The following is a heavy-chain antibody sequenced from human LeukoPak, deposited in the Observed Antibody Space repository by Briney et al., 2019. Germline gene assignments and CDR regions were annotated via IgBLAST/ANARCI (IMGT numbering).Heavy chain of an antibody. J-gene: IGHJ4*02. V-gene: IGHV1-18*04. Sequence: ASVKVSCKASGYTFSSYYMHWVRQAPGQGLEWMGWISAYNGNTNYAQKLQGRVTMTTDTSTSTAYMELRSLRSDDTAVYYCARVVYCSGGSCYRENDYWGQGTLVTVSS. CDR2: ISAYNGNT. D-gene: IGHD2-15*01. CDR3: ARVVYCSGGSCYRENDY. CDR1: GYTFSSYY.